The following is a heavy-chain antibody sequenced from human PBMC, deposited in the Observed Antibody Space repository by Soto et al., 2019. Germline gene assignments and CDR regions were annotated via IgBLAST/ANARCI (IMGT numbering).Heavy chain of an antibody. D-gene: IGHD5-12*01. V-gene: IGHV2-5*01. CDR2: IYYNDDR. J-gene: IGHJ4*02. Sequence: SGPTLVNPTQTLTLTCTFSGFSFTTAGVAVGWIRQTPGGALEWLTLIYYNDDRRFSPSLKTRLTITGDASKNQVVLSLTNVDPGDTATYFCAHSDGGYEIIYFDFWGQGIPVTVSS. CDR3: AHSDGGYEIIYFDF. CDR1: GFSFTTAGVA.